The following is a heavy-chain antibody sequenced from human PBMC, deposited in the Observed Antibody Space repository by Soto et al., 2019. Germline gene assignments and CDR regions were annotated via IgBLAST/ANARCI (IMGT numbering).Heavy chain of an antibody. V-gene: IGHV4-59*01. CDR1: SGSISSYY. CDR2: IYYSGST. J-gene: IGHJ2*01. CDR3: ARGAVAVDWYFDL. Sequence: QVQLQESGPGLVKPSETLSLTCTVSSGSISSYYWSWIRQPPGKGLEWIGYIYYSGSTNYNPSLKGRVXXSXDXXKNQFSLKLSSVTAADTAVYYCARGAVAVDWYFDLWGRGTLVTVSS. D-gene: IGHD6-19*01.